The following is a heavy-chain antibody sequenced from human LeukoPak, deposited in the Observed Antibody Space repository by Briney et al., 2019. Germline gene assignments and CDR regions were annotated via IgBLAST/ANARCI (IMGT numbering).Heavy chain of an antibody. CDR2: INPSCGST. Sequence: ASVKDSCKSSGYTFTSYYMHWVRQAPGQGVEWMGIINPSCGSTSYAQKFQGRVTMTRDTSTSTVCMELSSLRSEDTAVYYCARDMKDCSSTSCYRLEPFDYWGQGTLVTVSS. V-gene: IGHV1-46*01. CDR1: GYTFTSYY. CDR3: ARDMKDCSSTSCYRLEPFDY. D-gene: IGHD2-2*01. J-gene: IGHJ4*02.